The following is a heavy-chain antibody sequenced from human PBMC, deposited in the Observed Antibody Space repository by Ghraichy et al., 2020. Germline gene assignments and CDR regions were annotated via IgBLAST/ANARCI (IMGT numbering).Heavy chain of an antibody. CDR1: GYTFTGYY. J-gene: IGHJ6*02. Sequence: ASVKVSCKASGYTFTGYYMHWVRQAPGQGLEWMGWINPNSGGTNYAQKFQGRVTMTRDTSISTAYMELSRLRSDDTAVYYCAVGVTSYYYYGMDVWGQGTTVTVSS. CDR3: AVGVTSYYYYGMDV. CDR2: INPNSGGT. V-gene: IGHV1-2*02. D-gene: IGHD1-26*01.